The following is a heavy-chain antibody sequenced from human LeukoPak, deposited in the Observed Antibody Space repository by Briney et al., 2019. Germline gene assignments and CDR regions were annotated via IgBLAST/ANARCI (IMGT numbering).Heavy chain of an antibody. CDR3: ARDNRSIWFGDPPWFDP. D-gene: IGHD3-10*01. J-gene: IGHJ5*02. CDR2: IYHSGTT. CDR1: GASISSNNW. V-gene: IGHV4-4*02. Sequence: SGTLSLTCAVSGASISSNNWWSWVRQPPGKGLEWIGEIYHSGTTNYNPSLRSRVTISVDKSKNQFSLKLSSVTAADTAVYYCARDNRSIWFGDPPWFDPWGQGTLVTVSS.